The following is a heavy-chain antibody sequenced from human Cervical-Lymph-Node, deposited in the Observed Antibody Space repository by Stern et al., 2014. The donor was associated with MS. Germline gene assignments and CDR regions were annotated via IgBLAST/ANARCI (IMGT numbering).Heavy chain of an antibody. Sequence: VQLVESGGGLVQPGGSLRLSCAASGFTFSTYTMNGVRPATGKGLEWVSYISSSGTSMYYADSVKGRFTISRDNAKNSLFLQLNSLRDEDTAVYYCARRSGYFDNWGQGTLVTVSS. CDR2: ISSSGTSM. CDR1: GFTFSTYT. CDR3: ARRSGYFDN. J-gene: IGHJ4*02. V-gene: IGHV3-48*02.